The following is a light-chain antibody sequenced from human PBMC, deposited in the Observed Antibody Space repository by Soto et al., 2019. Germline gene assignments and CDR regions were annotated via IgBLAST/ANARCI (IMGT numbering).Light chain of an antibody. Sequence: EIVLTQSPGTLSLSPGERATLSCRASQSVATGFLAWYQQKPGQAPRLLIYGASNRATGIADRFSGSGSGTDFTLTISRLEPEDYAVYYCQQYHSSPWTFCHGTKVEVK. CDR3: QQYHSSPWT. CDR2: GAS. V-gene: IGKV3-20*01. CDR1: QSVATGF. J-gene: IGKJ1*01.